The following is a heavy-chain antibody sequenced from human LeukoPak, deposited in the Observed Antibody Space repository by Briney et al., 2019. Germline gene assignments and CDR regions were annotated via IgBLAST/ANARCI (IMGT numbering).Heavy chain of an antibody. Sequence: LSGGSLRLSCAASGFTFSSYGMSWVRQAPGKGLEWVSAISGSGGSTYYADSVKGRFTISRDKSKNTLYLQLNSLRAEDTAVYYCAKDRLFEDYFDYWGQGTLVTVSS. CDR1: GFTFSSYG. D-gene: IGHD2-21*01. CDR3: AKDRLFEDYFDY. V-gene: IGHV3-23*01. CDR2: ISGSGGST. J-gene: IGHJ4*02.